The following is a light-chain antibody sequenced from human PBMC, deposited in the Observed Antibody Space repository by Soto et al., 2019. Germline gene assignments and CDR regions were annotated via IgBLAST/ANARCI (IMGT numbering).Light chain of an antibody. J-gene: IGLJ7*01. Sequence: QSVLTQPPSASGTPGQRVNISCSGSSSNIGSNYVYWYQQLPGTAPKLLIYRNNQRPSGVPDRFSCSKSGTSASLAISGLRSEEEADYYCAAWDDSLSGPVFGGGTQLTVL. CDR1: SSNIGSNY. V-gene: IGLV1-47*01. CDR2: RNN. CDR3: AAWDDSLSGPV.